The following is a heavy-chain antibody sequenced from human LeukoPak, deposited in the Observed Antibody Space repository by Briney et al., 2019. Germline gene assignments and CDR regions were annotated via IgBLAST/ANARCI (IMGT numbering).Heavy chain of an antibody. CDR1: GFTFSTYG. D-gene: IGHD3-16*01. Sequence: GGSLRLSCAASGFTFSTYGMHWVRQAPGKGLEWVAVIWSDGSDKHYADSMEGRLTISRDNSKNTVSLQMNSLRAEDTAVYYCARRGSKIYSFDIWGQGTLVTVSS. CDR2: IWSDGSDK. CDR3: ARRGSKIYSFDI. V-gene: IGHV3-33*01. J-gene: IGHJ3*02.